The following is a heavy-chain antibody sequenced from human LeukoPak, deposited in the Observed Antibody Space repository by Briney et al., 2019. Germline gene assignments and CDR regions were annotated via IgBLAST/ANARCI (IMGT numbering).Heavy chain of an antibody. V-gene: IGHV3-66*01. Sequence: PGGSMRPSCAASGFTVNSNYMSWVRQAPGKALEWLSVIYSGGNTYYSDFVKGRFTIHRDNFKNTLYLQMNSLRAEDTAVYYCARGGRYCSGSSCLNWGQGTLVTDSS. CDR3: ARGGRYCSGSSCLN. J-gene: IGHJ4*02. CDR2: IYSGGNT. CDR1: GFTVNSNY. D-gene: IGHD2-15*01.